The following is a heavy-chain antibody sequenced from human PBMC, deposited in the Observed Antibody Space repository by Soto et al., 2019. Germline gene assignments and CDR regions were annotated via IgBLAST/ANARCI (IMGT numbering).Heavy chain of an antibody. CDR3: ARKSSWSEYGLGANMDV. J-gene: IGHJ6*02. Sequence: PSETLSLTCTVSGGSISSSSYYWGWIRQPPGKGLEWIGSIYYSGSTYYNPSLKSRVTISVDTSKNQFSLKLSSVTAADTAVYYCARKSSWSEYGLGANMDVWGQGTTVTVSS. CDR2: IYYSGST. CDR1: GGSISSSSYY. V-gene: IGHV4-39*01. D-gene: IGHD6-13*01.